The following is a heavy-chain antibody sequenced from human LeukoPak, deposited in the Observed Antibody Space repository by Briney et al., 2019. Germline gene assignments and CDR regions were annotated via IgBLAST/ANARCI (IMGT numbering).Heavy chain of an antibody. D-gene: IGHD5-24*01. CDR2: ISSSSSTI. CDR3: ARDRGTDGYNSYYFDY. V-gene: IGHV3-48*01. Sequence: PGGSLRLSCAASGFTFSSYSMNWVRQAPGKGLEWVSYISSSSSTIYYADSVKGRFTISRDNSKNTLYLQMNSLRAEDTAVYYCARDRGTDGYNSYYFDYWGQGTLVTVSS. J-gene: IGHJ4*02. CDR1: GFTFSSYS.